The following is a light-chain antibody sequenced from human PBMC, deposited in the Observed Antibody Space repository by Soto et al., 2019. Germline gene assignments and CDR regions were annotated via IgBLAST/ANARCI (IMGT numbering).Light chain of an antibody. J-gene: IGKJ1*01. CDR2: GAS. CDR1: QSVGTN. V-gene: IGKV3-15*01. Sequence: ETVLTQSPGALSLSPGDEATLFCRASQSVGTNLAWYQQQPGQAPRLLIYGASTRATGIPARFSGSGSGTDFTLFISSLQSEDFAIYYCQQYNKWPPWTFGQGTKVEIK. CDR3: QQYNKWPPWT.